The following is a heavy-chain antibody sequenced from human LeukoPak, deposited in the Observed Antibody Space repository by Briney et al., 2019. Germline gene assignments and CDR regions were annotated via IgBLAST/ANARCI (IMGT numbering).Heavy chain of an antibody. D-gene: IGHD1-14*01. J-gene: IGHJ5*02. CDR2: VHHSENS. Sequence: SETLSLTCSVSGVSVNSHYWSWIRQSPGKGLEWIAYVHHSENSNSNPSLKSQVTTSVDTSRNHFSLKSTSVTAADTAIYYCARGSTGQYDPWGQGILVTVSS. CDR3: ARGSTGQYDP. V-gene: IGHV4-59*02. CDR1: GVSVNSHY.